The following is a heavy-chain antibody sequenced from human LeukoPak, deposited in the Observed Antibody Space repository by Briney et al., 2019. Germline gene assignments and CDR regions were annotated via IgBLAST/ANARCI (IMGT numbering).Heavy chain of an antibody. Sequence: PSETLSLTCTVSGGSISSGGYYWSWIRQHPGKGLEWIGYIYYSGSTYYNPSLKSRVTISVDTSKNQFSLKLSSVTAADTAVYYCARGIFGVVTTYYFDYWGQGTLVTVSS. CDR3: ARGIFGVVTTYYFDY. CDR2: IYYSGST. V-gene: IGHV4-31*03. CDR1: GGSISSGGYY. D-gene: IGHD3-3*01. J-gene: IGHJ4*02.